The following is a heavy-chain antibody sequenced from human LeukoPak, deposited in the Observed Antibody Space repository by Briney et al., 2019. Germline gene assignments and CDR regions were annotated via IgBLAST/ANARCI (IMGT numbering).Heavy chain of an antibody. J-gene: IGHJ4*02. Sequence: SETLSLTCPVSAGSIRSSGYYWGGVRQPPGKGLEWIGSMDYSGTSYYGPSPSLKRRVIVSVDTSKSQLSLKLNSVTAADTAMYYCERSSAGRVDYWGQGILVIVSS. CDR3: ERSSAGRVDY. CDR2: MDYSGTS. D-gene: IGHD6-6*01. CDR1: AGSIRSSGYY. V-gene: IGHV4-39*01.